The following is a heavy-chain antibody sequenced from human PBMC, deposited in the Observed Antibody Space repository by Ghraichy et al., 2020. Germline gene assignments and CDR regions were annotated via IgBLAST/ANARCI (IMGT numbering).Heavy chain of an antibody. CDR2: IKQDGSEI. CDR1: GFTFSDYW. D-gene: IGHD3-10*02. CDR3: ARDVRWFDY. V-gene: IGHV3-7*01. Sequence: GESLNISCVASGFTFSDYWMTWVRQAPGKGLEWVGDIKQDGSEITYVDSVRGRFTISRDNARNSVYLQMNSLRADDTGVYYCARDVRWFDYWGQGTLVGVSS. J-gene: IGHJ4*02.